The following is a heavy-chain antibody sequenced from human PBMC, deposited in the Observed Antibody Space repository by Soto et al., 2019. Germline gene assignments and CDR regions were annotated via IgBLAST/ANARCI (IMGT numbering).Heavy chain of an antibody. D-gene: IGHD2-15*01. CDR1: EFTFSNYA. J-gene: IGHJ3*01. CDR2: ISGSGGSA. CDR3: VREGGSWYSRGSFDF. V-gene: IGHV3-23*01. Sequence: EMQLLESGGGLVRPGGSLRLSCAASEFTFSNYAMNWVRQAPGKGLEWVSVISGSGGSASYADSVQGRFTISRDNSNNTLYLQMNSLRAEDTAIYSCVREGGSWYSRGSFDFWGRGTMVTVSS.